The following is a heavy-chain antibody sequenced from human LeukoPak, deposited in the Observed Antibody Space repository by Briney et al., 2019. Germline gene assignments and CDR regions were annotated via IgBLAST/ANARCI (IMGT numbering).Heavy chain of an antibody. CDR3: AEGGIAVADWYSDYFDY. D-gene: IGHD6-19*01. Sequence: PGGSLRLSCAASGFTFDDYAMHWVRQAPGKGLEWVSGISWNSGSIGYADSVKGRFTISRDNAKNSLYLQMNSLRAEDMALYYCAEGGIAVADWYSDYFDYWGQGTLVTVSS. V-gene: IGHV3-9*03. J-gene: IGHJ4*02. CDR2: ISWNSGSI. CDR1: GFTFDDYA.